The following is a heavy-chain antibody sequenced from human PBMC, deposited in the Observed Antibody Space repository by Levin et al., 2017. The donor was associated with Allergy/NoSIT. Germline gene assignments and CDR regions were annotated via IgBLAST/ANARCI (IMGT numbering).Heavy chain of an antibody. CDR1: GGSISSGDYY. V-gene: IGHV4-30-4*01. CDR2: IYYSGST. J-gene: IGHJ5*02. Sequence: SCTVSGGSISSGDYYWSWIRQPPGKGLEWIGYIYYSGSTYYNPSLKSRVTISVDTSKNQFSLKLSSVTAADTAVYYCAREATVTTLIPSQRTNWFDPWGQGTLVTVSS. CDR3: AREATVTTLIPSQRTNWFDP. D-gene: IGHD4-17*01.